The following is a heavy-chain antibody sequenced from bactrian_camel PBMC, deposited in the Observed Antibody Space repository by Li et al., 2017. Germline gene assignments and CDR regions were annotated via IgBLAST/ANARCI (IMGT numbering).Heavy chain of an antibody. V-gene: IGHV3S31*01. CDR2: IHNGGGST. CDR3: TRDMFTY. CDR1: GFTFSSYA. Sequence: DVQLVESGGGLVQPGGSLRLSCAASGFTFSSYAMSWVRQAPGKGLEWVSGIHNGGGSTYYADSVKGRFTISRDNAENTLYLQLNSLKTEDTAMYYCTRDMFTYWGQGTQVTVS. D-gene: IGHD1*01. J-gene: IGHJ4*01.